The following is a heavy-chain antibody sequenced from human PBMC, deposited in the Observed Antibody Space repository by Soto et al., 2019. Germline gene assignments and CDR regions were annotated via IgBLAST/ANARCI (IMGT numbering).Heavy chain of an antibody. CDR3: ARVPMYYYDSSGYFPPWYYFDY. J-gene: IGHJ4*02. CDR1: GFTFSSYS. V-gene: IGHV3-21*01. Sequence: GGSLRLSCAASGFTFSSYSMNWVRQAPGKGLEWVSSISSSSSYIYYADSVKGRFTISRDNAKNSLYLQMNSLRAEDTAVYYCARVPMYYYDSSGYFPPWYYFDYWGQGTLVTVSS. D-gene: IGHD3-22*01. CDR2: ISSSSSYI.